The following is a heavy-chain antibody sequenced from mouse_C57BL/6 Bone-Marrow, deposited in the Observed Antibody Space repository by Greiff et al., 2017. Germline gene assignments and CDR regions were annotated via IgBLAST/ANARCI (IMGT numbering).Heavy chain of an antibody. V-gene: IGHV2-9-1*01. CDR1: GFSLTSYA. J-gene: IGHJ3*01. CDR3: ARNENYGSLPWFAY. D-gene: IGHD1-1*01. CDR2: IWTGGGT. Sequence: VQGVESGPGLVAPSQSLSITCTVSGFSLTSYAISWVRQPPGKGLEWLGVIWTGGGTNYNSALKSRLSISKDNSKSQVFLKMNSLQTDDTARYYCARNENYGSLPWFAYWGQGTLVTVSA.